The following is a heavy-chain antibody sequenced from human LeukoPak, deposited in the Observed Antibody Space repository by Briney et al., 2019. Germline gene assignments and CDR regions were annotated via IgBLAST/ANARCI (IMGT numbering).Heavy chain of an antibody. CDR1: GFTFSSYG. D-gene: IGHD6-19*01. CDR3: AKERIHPLWYSSGWYGMDV. V-gene: IGHV3-30*18. J-gene: IGHJ6*02. Sequence: PGRSLRLSCAASGFTFSSYGMHWVRQAPGKGLEWVAVISYDGSNKYYADSVKGRFTISRDNSKNTLYLQMNSLRAEDTAVYYCAKERIHPLWYSSGWYGMDVWGQGTTVTVSS. CDR2: ISYDGSNK.